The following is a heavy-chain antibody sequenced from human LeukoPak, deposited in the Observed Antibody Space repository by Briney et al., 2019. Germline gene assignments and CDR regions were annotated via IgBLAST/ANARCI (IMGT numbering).Heavy chain of an antibody. D-gene: IGHD6-19*01. CDR3: ARLLSSGWYGTCDY. V-gene: IGHV3-48*01. J-gene: IGHJ4*02. Sequence: SGGSLRLSCAASGFIYRFYRIIGVREAPGKGLEWVSYIDTSSSTTYYAASVNGRFTTSRDNAKISLYLQMDSLSAEDTAVYYCARLLSSGWYGTCDYWGQGTRVSVSS. CDR1: GFIYRFYR. CDR2: IDTSSSTT.